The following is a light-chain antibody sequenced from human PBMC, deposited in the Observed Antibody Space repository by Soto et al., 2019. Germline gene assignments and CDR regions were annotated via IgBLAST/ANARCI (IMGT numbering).Light chain of an antibody. Sequence: QSVLTQPPSASGTPGQRVSITCSGSDSNIGSNSVHWYQQVPGMAPKLLVYKSDQRPSGVPDRFSGSKSVTSASLAISGRRAEDEAEYYWATWDDGLSGVLFGGGTKLTVL. CDR3: ATWDDGLSGVL. V-gene: IGLV1-47*01. CDR2: KSD. CDR1: DSNIGSNS. J-gene: IGLJ2*01.